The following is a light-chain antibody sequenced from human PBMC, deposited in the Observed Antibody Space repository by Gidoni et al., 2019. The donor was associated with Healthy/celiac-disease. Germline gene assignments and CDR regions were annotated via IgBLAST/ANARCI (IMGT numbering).Light chain of an antibody. V-gene: IGKV1-5*03. CDR2: KAS. Sequence: TKSPSTLSASVGDRVTITCRASQSISSWLAWYQQKPGKAPKLLIYKASSLESGVPSRFSGSGSGTEFTLTISSLQPDDFATYYCQQYNSYPTFGQGTKVEIK. CDR1: QSISSW. J-gene: IGKJ1*01. CDR3: QQYNSYPT.